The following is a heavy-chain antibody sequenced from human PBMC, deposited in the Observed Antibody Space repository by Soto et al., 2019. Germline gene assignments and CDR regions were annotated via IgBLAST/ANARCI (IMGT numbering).Heavy chain of an antibody. D-gene: IGHD2-21*01. CDR2: INPNGGST. CDR1: GYIFIHYY. J-gene: IGHJ4*02. V-gene: IGHV1-46*01. CDR3: ARSLLQGDF. Sequence: QVQLVQSGAEVKKPGASVKVSCKASGYIFIHYYIHWGRQAPGQGLEWMAIINPNGGSTNYAQKFQGRVTVTSDTSTSTVSMELNSLGSDATAVYFCARSLLQGDFWGQGTLVTVSS.